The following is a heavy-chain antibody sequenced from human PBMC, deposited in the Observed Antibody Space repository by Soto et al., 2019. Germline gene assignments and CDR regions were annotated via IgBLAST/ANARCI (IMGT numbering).Heavy chain of an antibody. D-gene: IGHD3-22*01. V-gene: IGHV3-23*01. CDR2: ISGSGGST. CDR1: GFTFSSYG. Sequence: GGSLRLSCAASGFTFSSYGMHWVRQAPGKGLEWVSAISGSGGSTYYADSVKGRFTISRDNSKNTLYLQMNSLRAEDTAVYYCAKALYYYDSSGLLGYWGQGTLVTVSS. CDR3: AKALYYYDSSGLLGY. J-gene: IGHJ4*02.